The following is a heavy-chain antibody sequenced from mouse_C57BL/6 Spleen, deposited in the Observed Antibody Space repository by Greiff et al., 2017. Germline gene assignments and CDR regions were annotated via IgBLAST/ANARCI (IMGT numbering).Heavy chain of an antibody. V-gene: IGHV1-59*01. J-gene: IGHJ1*03. CDR2: IDPSDSYT. D-gene: IGHD1-1*01. CDR3: ARDGGLLQYFHT. CDR1: GYTFTSYW. Sequence: QVQLQQPGASLVRPGTSVKLSCKASGYTFTSYWMLWVKQRPGQGLEWIGVIDPSDSYTNYNQKFKGKATLTVDTSSSTAYMQLSSLTSEDSGVCYCARDGGLLQYFHTRGTAATVTVS.